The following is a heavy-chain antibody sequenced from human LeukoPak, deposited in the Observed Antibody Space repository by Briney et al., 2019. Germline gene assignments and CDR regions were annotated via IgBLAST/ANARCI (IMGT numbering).Heavy chain of an antibody. J-gene: IGHJ4*02. CDR1: GFTVSSNY. CDR2: IYSGGST. CDR3: ARGGLKAKFDY. Sequence: GGSLRLSCAASGFTVSSNYMSWVRQAPGKGLEWVSVIYSGGSTYHADSVKGRFTISRDKSKNTLYLQMNSLRVEDTAVYYCARGGLKAKFDYWGQGTLVTVSS. D-gene: IGHD3-10*01. V-gene: IGHV3-53*01.